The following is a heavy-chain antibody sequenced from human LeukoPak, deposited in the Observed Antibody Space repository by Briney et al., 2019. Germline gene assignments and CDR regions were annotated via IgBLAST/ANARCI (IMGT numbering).Heavy chain of an antibody. CDR2: IYRGGDT. V-gene: IGHV3-66*01. CDR1: GFTVSTNY. CDR3: ARDKRYCTSGRCWGVQFGP. D-gene: IGHD2-8*01. J-gene: IGHJ5*02. Sequence: GGSLRLSCVASGFTVSTNYMSWVRQAPGKGPEWISIIYRGGDTYYADSVKGRFTISRDNSKNTLYLQMNAVSAEDTAVYYCARDKRYCTSGRCWGVQFGPWGQGTLVTASS.